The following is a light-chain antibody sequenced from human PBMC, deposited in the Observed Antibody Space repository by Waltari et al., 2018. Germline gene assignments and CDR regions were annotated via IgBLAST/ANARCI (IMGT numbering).Light chain of an antibody. Sequence: QPALTQPASVSGSPGQSNTISCTRTSPDDGVSYYVAWYHQRPGHAPQLIIYDVRNRPSGVSSRFSGSRSGTTASLTVSGLHPDDEADYYCSCYSTTYNLLGFGGGTKLTVL. V-gene: IGLV2-14*03. J-gene: IGLJ2*01. CDR2: DVR. CDR1: SPDDGVSYY. CDR3: SCYSTTYNLLG.